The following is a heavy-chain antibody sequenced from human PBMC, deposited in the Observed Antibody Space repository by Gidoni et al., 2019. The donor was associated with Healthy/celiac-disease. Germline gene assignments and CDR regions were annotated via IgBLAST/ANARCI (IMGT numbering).Heavy chain of an antibody. CDR2: IYSDGSST. V-gene: IGHV3-74*02. CDR3: ARGPSIAARRPNY. Sequence: EVQLVESGGGLVQPGGSLRLAYAASGFTFSSYWMHWVRQAPGKGLVWVSRIYSDGSSTSYADSVKGRFTISRDNAKNTLYLQMNSLRAEDTAVYYCARGPSIAARRPNYWGQGTLVTVSS. J-gene: IGHJ4*02. D-gene: IGHD6-6*01. CDR1: GFTFSSYW.